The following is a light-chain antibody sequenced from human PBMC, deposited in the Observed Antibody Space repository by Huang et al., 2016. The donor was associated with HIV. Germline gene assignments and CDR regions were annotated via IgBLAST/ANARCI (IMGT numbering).Light chain of an antibody. Sequence: EIVLTQSPGTLSLSPGERATLSARASQIVSSSYLAWYQQKPGQAPRLLIYGASSRATGIPDRVSGSGSGTDFTLTISRLEPEDFAVYYCQQYGSSSTWTFGQGTKVEIK. CDR1: QIVSSSY. CDR2: GAS. V-gene: IGKV3-20*01. CDR3: QQYGSSSTWT. J-gene: IGKJ1*01.